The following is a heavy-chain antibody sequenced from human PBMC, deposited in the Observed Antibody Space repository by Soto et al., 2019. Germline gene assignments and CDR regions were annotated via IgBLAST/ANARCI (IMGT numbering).Heavy chain of an antibody. V-gene: IGHV1-18*01. CDR1: GYTFTSYG. CDR3: ARGGGYSSSWYEPQYYYYYMDV. J-gene: IGHJ6*03. D-gene: IGHD6-13*01. Sequence: ASVKVSCKASGYTFTSYGISWVRQATGQGLEWMGWISAYNGNTNYAQKLQGRVTMTTDTSTSTAYMELRSLRSDDTAVYYCARGGGYSSSWYEPQYYYYYMDVWGKGTTVTVSS. CDR2: ISAYNGNT.